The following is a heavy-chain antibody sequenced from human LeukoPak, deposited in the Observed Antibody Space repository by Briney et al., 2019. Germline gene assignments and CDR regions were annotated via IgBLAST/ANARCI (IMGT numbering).Heavy chain of an antibody. J-gene: IGHJ4*02. V-gene: IGHV1-2*02. CDR1: GYTFTGYY. D-gene: IGHD1-26*01. Sequence: SVQVSCKASGYTFTGYYMHWLRHAPGQGLEWMGWINPNSGATNYAQKVQGRVTLTRDTSISTAYMELNRLTSDDTAVFYCARAIFVGYSGFDYWGQGTLISVSS. CDR2: INPNSGAT. CDR3: ARAIFVGYSGFDY.